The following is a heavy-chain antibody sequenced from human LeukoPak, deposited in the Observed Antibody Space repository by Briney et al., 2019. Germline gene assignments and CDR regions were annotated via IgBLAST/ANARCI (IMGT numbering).Heavy chain of an antibody. Sequence: PGGSLRLSCAASGFTFSTYNMNWVRQAPGKGLEWVAFIRYDGSNKYYADSVKGRFTISRDNSKNTLYLQMNSLRAEDTAVYYCAKTGPDYWGRGTLVTVSS. CDR1: GFTFSTYN. J-gene: IGHJ4*02. V-gene: IGHV3-30*02. CDR2: IRYDGSNK. D-gene: IGHD1-1*01. CDR3: AKTGPDY.